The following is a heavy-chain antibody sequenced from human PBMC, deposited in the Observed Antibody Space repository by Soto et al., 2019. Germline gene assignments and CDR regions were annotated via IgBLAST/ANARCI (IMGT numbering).Heavy chain of an antibody. CDR3: AKDPPLPGIAVAVDY. D-gene: IGHD6-19*01. J-gene: IGHJ4*02. CDR2: ISGSGGST. CDR1: GFTFSSYA. Sequence: GGSLRLSCAASGFTFSSYAMSWVRQAPGKGLEWVSAISGSGGSTYYADSVKGRFTISRDNSKNTRYLQMNSLRAEDTAVYYLAKDPPLPGIAVAVDYWGQGTLVTVSS. V-gene: IGHV3-23*01.